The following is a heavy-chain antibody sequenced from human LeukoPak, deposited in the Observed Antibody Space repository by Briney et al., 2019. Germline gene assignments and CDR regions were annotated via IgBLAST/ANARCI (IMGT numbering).Heavy chain of an antibody. Sequence: GASVKVSCKASGYTFTGYYMYWVRQAPGQGLEWMGRINPNSGGTNYAQKFQGRVTMTRDTSISTAYMELSRLRSDDTAVYYCARGPYSSSWGVDYWGQGTLVTVSS. D-gene: IGHD6-13*01. J-gene: IGHJ4*02. V-gene: IGHV1-2*06. CDR1: GYTFTGYY. CDR3: ARGPYSSSWGVDY. CDR2: INPNSGGT.